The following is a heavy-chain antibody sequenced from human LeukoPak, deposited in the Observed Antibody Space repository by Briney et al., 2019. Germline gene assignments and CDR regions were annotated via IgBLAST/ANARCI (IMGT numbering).Heavy chain of an antibody. CDR2: LSGSGGST. CDR1: GFTFSSYA. Sequence: PGGSLRLSCAACGFTFSSYAMIWVPQAPGKGLEWVSALSGSGGSTYYADPVKGRFTISRDNSKNTLYLQMNSLRAEDTAVYYCAKDRRHIVVVTAMNYWGQGTLVTVSS. CDR3: AKDRRHIVVVTAMNY. V-gene: IGHV3-23*01. D-gene: IGHD2-21*02. J-gene: IGHJ4*02.